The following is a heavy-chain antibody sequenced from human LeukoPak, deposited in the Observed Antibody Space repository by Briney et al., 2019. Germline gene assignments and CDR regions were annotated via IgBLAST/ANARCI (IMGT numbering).Heavy chain of an antibody. Sequence: ASVNVSCKASGYTLTDHYIHWVRQAPGRGLEWMGWLNPKSGGTNYAQNFQGRVTMTRDTSINTAYMDLSRLTFDDTAVYYCARVTANYASWLDPWGQGTLVTVSS. D-gene: IGHD2-2*01. CDR2: LNPKSGGT. V-gene: IGHV1-2*02. CDR3: ARVTANYASWLDP. CDR1: GYTLTDHY. J-gene: IGHJ5*02.